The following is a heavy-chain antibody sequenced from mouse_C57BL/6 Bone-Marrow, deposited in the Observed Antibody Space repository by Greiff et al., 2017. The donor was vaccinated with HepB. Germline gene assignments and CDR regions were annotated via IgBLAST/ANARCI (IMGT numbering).Heavy chain of an antibody. V-gene: IGHV3-6*01. J-gene: IGHJ4*01. CDR1: GYSITSGYY. Sequence: EVHLVESGPGLVKPSQSLSLTCSVTGYSITSGYYWNWIRQFPGNKLEWMGYISYDGSNNYNPSLKNRISITRDTSKNQFFLKLNSVTTEDTTTYFTSRDPPRYYYVKGPVMDYWGQGTSVTVSS. CDR2: ISYDGSN. CDR3: SRDPPRYYYVKGPVMDY. D-gene: IGHD1-1*01.